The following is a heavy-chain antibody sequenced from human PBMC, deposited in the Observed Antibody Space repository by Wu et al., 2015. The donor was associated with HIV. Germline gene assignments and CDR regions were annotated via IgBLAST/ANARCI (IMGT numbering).Heavy chain of an antibody. CDR2: INPNSGGT. CDR3: ARVVGATTGDYYYGMDV. D-gene: IGHD1-26*01. CDR1: GYTFTGYY. Sequence: QVQLVQSGAEVKKPGASVKVSCKASGYTFTGYYMHWVRQAPGQGLEWMGWINPNSGGTNYAQKFQGRVTMTRDTSISTAYMELSRLRSDDTAVYYCARVVGATTGDYYYGMDVWGQGTTVTV. V-gene: IGHV1-2*02. J-gene: IGHJ6*02.